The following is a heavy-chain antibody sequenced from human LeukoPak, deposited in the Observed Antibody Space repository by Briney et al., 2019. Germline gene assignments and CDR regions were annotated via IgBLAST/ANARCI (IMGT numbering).Heavy chain of an antibody. CDR3: ARDQRSGSYRNQDY. J-gene: IGHJ4*02. Sequence: PGGSLRLSCAASGFTFSDYYMSWIRQAPGKGLEWVSYISSSGSTIYYADSVKGRFTISRDNAKNSLYLQMNSLRAEDTAVYYCARDQRSGSYRNQDYWGQGTLVTVSS. V-gene: IGHV3-11*01. D-gene: IGHD1-14*01. CDR1: GFTFSDYY. CDR2: ISSSGSTI.